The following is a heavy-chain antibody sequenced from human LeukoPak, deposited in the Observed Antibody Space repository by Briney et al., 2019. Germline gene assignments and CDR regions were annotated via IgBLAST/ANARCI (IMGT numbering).Heavy chain of an antibody. J-gene: IGHJ1*01. CDR3: AKSGSYLLYFQH. D-gene: IGHD1-26*01. Sequence: SETLSLTCAVYGGSFSGYYWSWIRQPPGKGLEWIGEINHSGSTNYNPSLKSRVTISVDTSKNQISLKLTSVTAADTAVYYCAKSGSYLLYFQHWGQGTLVTVSS. V-gene: IGHV4-34*01. CDR2: INHSGST. CDR1: GGSFSGYY.